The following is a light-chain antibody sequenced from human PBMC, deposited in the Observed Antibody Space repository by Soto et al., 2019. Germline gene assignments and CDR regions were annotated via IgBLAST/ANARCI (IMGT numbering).Light chain of an antibody. CDR2: DVN. V-gene: IGLV2-14*01. J-gene: IGLJ2*01. CDR1: SSDVGSYDY. Sequence: QSALTQPASVSGSPGQSITISCTGTSSDVGSYDYVSWYQQHPGKAPKVMIYDVNNRPSGVSNRFSGSKSGNTASLTISGLQAEDEADYYCSSFTTSSTVLFGGGTKVTV. CDR3: SSFTTSSTVL.